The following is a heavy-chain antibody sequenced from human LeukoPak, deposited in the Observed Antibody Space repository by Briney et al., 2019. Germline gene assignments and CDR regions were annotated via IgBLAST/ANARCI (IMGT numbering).Heavy chain of an antibody. V-gene: IGHV3-48*02. CDR1: GFTFSSYN. J-gene: IGHJ4*02. D-gene: IGHD6-19*01. Sequence: GGSLRLSCAASGFTFSSYNMNWVRQAPGKGLDWVSYISSGGSTIYYADSVKGRFTISRDNAKNSLYLQMNSLTDEDTAVYYCAKVRWDNSGWYYLDNWGQGTLVTVSS. CDR2: ISSGGSTI. CDR3: AKVRWDNSGWYYLDN.